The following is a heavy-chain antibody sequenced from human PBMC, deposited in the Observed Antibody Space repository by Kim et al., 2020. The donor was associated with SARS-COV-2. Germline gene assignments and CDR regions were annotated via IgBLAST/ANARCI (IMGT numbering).Heavy chain of an antibody. D-gene: IGHD6-19*01. Sequence: SQTLSLTCSVSGDSISSYYWTWIRQPPGKGLEWLGYIYYSGGTNYNPPLKRRVTISLDTSKTRFFLKLSTVTAADTAVYYCARGLAPYSSGWFGWYFDLWGHGKLVTVSS. CDR3: ARGLAPYSSGWFGWYFDL. V-gene: IGHV4-59*01. J-gene: IGHJ2*01. CDR1: GDSISSYY. CDR2: IYYSGGT.